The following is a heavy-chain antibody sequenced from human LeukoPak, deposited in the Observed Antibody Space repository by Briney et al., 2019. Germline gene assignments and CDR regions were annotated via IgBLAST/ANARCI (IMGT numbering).Heavy chain of an antibody. CDR1: GFTFTNYN. CDR3: ARVRDGYKDAYDI. Sequence: ASVKVSCKASGFTFTNYNMHWVRQAPGQGLEWMGIINPSGGSTNYAQNFQARVTMTRDTSTSTVYMELSSLRSEDTAVFYCARVRDGYKDAYDIWGQGTMVTVPS. CDR2: INPSGGST. D-gene: IGHD5-24*01. J-gene: IGHJ3*02. V-gene: IGHV1-46*01.